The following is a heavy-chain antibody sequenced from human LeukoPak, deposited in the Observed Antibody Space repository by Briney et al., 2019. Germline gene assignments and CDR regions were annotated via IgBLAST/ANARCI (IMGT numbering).Heavy chain of an antibody. CDR3: ARVPRGSYYLIGYYFDY. Sequence: ASVKVSCKASGYTFTSYGISWVRQAPGQGLEWMGWISAYNGNTNYAQKLQGRVTMTTDTSTSTAYMELRSLRSDDTAVYYCARVPRGSYYLIGYYFDYWGQGTLVTVSS. V-gene: IGHV1-18*01. D-gene: IGHD1-26*01. CDR2: ISAYNGNT. CDR1: GYTFTSYG. J-gene: IGHJ4*02.